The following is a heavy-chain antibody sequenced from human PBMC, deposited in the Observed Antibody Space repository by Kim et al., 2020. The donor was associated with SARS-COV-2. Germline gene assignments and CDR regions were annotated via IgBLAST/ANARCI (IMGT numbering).Heavy chain of an antibody. CDR2: T. CDR3: ARRSRGYSYGS. Sequence: TNYNPSLKSRVTISVDTSKNQFSLKLSSVTAADTAVYYCARRSRGYSYGSWGQGTLVTVSS. D-gene: IGHD5-18*01. V-gene: IGHV4-34*01. J-gene: IGHJ4*02.